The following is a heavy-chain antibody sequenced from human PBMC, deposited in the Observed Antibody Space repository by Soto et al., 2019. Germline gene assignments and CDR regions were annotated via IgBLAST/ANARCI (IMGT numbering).Heavy chain of an antibody. J-gene: IGHJ4*02. CDR1: GGSINRGHYC. CDR2: IFHSENT. Sequence: VQLQESGPGLVKPSQTLSLTSSVSGGSINRGHYCWTWIRQPPGKGLKWIGDIFHSENTCDRSSLKSRLNMSLDTSKSQFSLNPTSVTAADAGVFSCGRVPGTDKWGQGTLVTVSS. D-gene: IGHD1-1*01. CDR3: GRVPGTDK. V-gene: IGHV4-30-4*01.